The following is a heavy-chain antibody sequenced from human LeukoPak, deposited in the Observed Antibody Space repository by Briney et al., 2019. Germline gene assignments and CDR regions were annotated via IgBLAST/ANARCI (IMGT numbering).Heavy chain of an antibody. CDR1: GYTFTSYD. CDR2: MNPNSGNT. J-gene: IGHJ4*02. D-gene: IGHD3-9*01. Sequence: ASVKVSCKASGYTFTSYDINWVRQATGQGLEWMGWMNPNSGNTGYVQKFQGRVTMTRNTSISTAYMELSSLRSEDTAVYYCAIAYYDILTGFTFDYWGQGTLVTVSS. CDR3: AIAYYDILTGFTFDY. V-gene: IGHV1-8*01.